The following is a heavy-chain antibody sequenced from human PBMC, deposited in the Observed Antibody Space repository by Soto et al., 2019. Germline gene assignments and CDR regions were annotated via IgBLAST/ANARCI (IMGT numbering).Heavy chain of an antibody. V-gene: IGHV4-59*12. CDR3: ARAGWEFDP. Sequence: SETLSLTCTVSGGTISSYYWSWIRQPPGKGLEWIGYIYYSGSTNYNPSLKSRVTISVDTSKNQFSLKLSSVTAADTAVYYCARAGWEFDPWGQGTLVTVSS. CDR1: GGTISSYY. J-gene: IGHJ5*02. D-gene: IGHD1-1*01. CDR2: IYYSGST.